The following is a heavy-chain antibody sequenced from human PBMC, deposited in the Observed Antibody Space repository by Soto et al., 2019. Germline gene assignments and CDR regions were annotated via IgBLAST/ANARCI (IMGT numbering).Heavy chain of an antibody. CDR3: ARGLTDYYDSSGYPSLAYYFDY. J-gene: IGHJ4*02. D-gene: IGHD3-22*01. Sequence: PSQTLSLTCTVSGGSISSLGYYWSCIRQHPGKGLEWIGYIYYSGSTYYNPSLKSRVTISVDTSKNQFSLKLSSVTAADTAVYYCARGLTDYYDSSGYPSLAYYFDYWGQGTLVTVSS. CDR1: GGSISSLGYY. CDR2: IYYSGST. V-gene: IGHV4-31*03.